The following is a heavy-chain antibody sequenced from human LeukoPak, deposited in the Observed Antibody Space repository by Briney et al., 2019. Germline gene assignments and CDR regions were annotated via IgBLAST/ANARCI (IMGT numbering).Heavy chain of an antibody. D-gene: IGHD1-7*01. CDR3: ARERYNWNYAFDY. J-gene: IGHJ4*02. Sequence: GGSLRLSCAASGFTFSSYSMNWVRQAPGKGLEWVSSISSSSGYIYYADSVKGRFTISRDNAKNSLYLHLNSLRAEDTAVYYRARERYNWNYAFDYWGQGTLVTVSS. V-gene: IGHV3-21*01. CDR1: GFTFSSYS. CDR2: ISSSSGYI.